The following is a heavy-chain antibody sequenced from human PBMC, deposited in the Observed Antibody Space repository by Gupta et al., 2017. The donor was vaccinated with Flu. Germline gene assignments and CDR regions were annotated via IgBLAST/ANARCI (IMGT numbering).Heavy chain of an antibody. D-gene: IGHD3-9*01. CDR3: ASARYFDWLLSDHDNYYYYGMDV. V-gene: IGHV1-69*06. Sequence: QVQLVQSGAEVKKPGSSVKVSCKASGGTFSSYAISWVRQAPGQGLEWMGGIIPIFGTANYAQKFQGRVTITADKSTSTAYMELSSLRSEDTAVYYCASARYFDWLLSDHDNYYYYGMDVWGQGTTVTGS. J-gene: IGHJ6*02. CDR1: GGTFSSYA. CDR2: IIPIFGTA.